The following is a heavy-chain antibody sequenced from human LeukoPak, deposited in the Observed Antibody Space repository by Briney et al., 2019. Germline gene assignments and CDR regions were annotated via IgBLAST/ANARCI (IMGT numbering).Heavy chain of an antibody. CDR3: ARERVLRYFDWFGNWFDP. V-gene: IGHV4-38-2*02. D-gene: IGHD3-9*01. CDR1: SYSISSGYY. Sequence: SETLSLTCTVSSYSISSGYYWGWIRAPPGKGLEWIGSIYHNGNTYYNPSLKRRLTISLDTSKNQFSLKLSSVTAADTAVYYCARERVLRYFDWFGNWFDPWGQGTLVTVSS. CDR2: IYHNGNT. J-gene: IGHJ5*02.